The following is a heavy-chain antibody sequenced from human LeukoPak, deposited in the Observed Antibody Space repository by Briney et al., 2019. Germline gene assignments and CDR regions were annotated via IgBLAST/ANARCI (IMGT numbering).Heavy chain of an antibody. J-gene: IGHJ3*02. V-gene: IGHV1-2*02. CDR1: GYTFTGYY. CDR2: INPNSGVT. Sequence: ASVKVSCKASGYTFTGYYIHWVRQAPGQGLEWMGWINPNSGVTNYAQEFQGRVTMTRDTSINTAYMELSRLRSDDPAVYYCARDRVYAGCHGLSCDDAFDIWGQGTMVTVSS. D-gene: IGHD2-8*01. CDR3: ARDRVYAGCHGLSCDDAFDI.